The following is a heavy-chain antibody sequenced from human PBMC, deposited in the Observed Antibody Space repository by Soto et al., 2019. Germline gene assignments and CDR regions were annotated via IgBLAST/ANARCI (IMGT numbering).Heavy chain of an antibody. CDR1: GGSLSINA. D-gene: IGHD3-9*01. CDR2: ISPIFGAT. J-gene: IGHJ4*01. V-gene: IGHV1-69*01. Sequence: QVQLVQSGAEVKKPGSSVKVSCKTSGGSLSINAISWVRQARGQGIEWMGGISPIFGATKYIDNYKGTLTITADESTSTVYMDLGSMTSEYTAVYFCTRDHSNYEVLTVWGQGTQVTVSS. CDR3: TRDHSNYEVLTV.